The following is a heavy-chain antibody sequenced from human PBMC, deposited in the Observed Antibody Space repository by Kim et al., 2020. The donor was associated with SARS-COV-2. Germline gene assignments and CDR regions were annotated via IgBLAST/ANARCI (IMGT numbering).Heavy chain of an antibody. J-gene: IGHJ5*02. V-gene: IGHV3-9*01. CDR3: AKGRGELGADWFDP. D-gene: IGHD1-26*01. Sequence: ADSVKGRFTISRDNAKNSLYLQMNSLRAEDTALYYCAKGRGELGADWFDPWGQGTLVTVSS.